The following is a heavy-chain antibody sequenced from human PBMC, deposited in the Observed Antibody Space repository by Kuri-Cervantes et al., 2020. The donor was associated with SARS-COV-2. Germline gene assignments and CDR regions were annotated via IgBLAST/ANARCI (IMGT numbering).Heavy chain of an antibody. CDR1: GFTFGDYA. V-gene: IGHV3-49*04. Sequence: GESLKISCTASGFTFGDYAMSWVRQAPGKGLEWVGFIRSKAYGGTTEYAASVKGRFTISRDDSKSIAYLQMNSLKTEDTAVYYCTRDRDSVVVVPGWFDYWGQGTLVTVSS. D-gene: IGHD2-2*01. CDR2: IRSKAYGGTT. CDR3: TRDRDSVVVVPGWFDY. J-gene: IGHJ4*02.